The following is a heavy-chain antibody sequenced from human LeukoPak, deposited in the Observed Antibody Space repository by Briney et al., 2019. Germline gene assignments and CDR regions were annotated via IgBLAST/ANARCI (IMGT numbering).Heavy chain of an antibody. CDR1: GFTFSTYW. D-gene: IGHD6-6*01. CDR2: IKQDGSEK. CDR3: AAQLARGVDY. Sequence: GGPLRLSCAASGFTFSTYWMSWVRQAPGKGLEWAATIKQDGSEKYYVDSVKGRFSISRDNAKNSLYLQMNSLRAEDTGVYYCAAQLARGVDYWGQGTLVTVSS. V-gene: IGHV3-7*01. J-gene: IGHJ4*02.